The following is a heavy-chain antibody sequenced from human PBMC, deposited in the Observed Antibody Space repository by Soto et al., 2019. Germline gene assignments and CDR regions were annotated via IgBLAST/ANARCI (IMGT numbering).Heavy chain of an antibody. V-gene: IGHV1-69*13. CDR3: ASEFGSSHVVVTTNFDP. D-gene: IGHD3-22*01. J-gene: IGHJ5*02. CDR2: IIPIFGTA. Sequence: ASVKVSCKASGGTFSSYAISWVRQAPGQGLEWMGGIIPIFGTANYAQKFQGRVTITADESTSTAYMGLSSLRSEDTAVYYCASEFGSSHVVVTTNFDPWGQGTLVTVSS. CDR1: GGTFSSYA.